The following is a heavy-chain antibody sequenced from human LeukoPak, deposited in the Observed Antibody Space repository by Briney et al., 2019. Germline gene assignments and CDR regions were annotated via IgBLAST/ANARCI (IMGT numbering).Heavy chain of an antibody. Sequence: SETLSLTCTGSGGSIISYYWRWIRQPTCKGLEWIGEINHSGSSNYNPSLKSRVTISVDTSKNQFSLKLSSVTAADTAVYYCARETVDFWSGATGYMDVWGKGTTVTVSS. CDR2: INHSGSS. D-gene: IGHD3-3*01. CDR1: GGSIISYY. J-gene: IGHJ6*03. V-gene: IGHV4-34*01. CDR3: ARETVDFWSGATGYMDV.